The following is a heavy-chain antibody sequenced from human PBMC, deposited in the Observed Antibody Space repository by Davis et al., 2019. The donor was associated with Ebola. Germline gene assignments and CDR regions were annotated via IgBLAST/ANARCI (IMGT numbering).Heavy chain of an antibody. D-gene: IGHD3-3*01. V-gene: IGHV3-73*01. Sequence: GESLKISCAASGFTFSSYGMNWVRQAPGKGLEWVGRIRSKAQNYATAYAASVTGRFTISKDDSKNTAYLQMNSLKTEDTAVYYCGHDFWSGILHGMDVWGKGTTVTVSS. CDR2: IRSKAQNYAT. CDR1: GFTFSSYG. CDR3: GHDFWSGILHGMDV. J-gene: IGHJ6*04.